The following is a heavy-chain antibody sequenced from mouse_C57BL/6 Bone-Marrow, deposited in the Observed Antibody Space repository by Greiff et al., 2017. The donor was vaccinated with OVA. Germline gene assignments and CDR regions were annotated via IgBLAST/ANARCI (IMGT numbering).Heavy chain of an antibody. V-gene: IGHV1-82*01. CDR2: IYPGDGDT. CDR1: GYAFSSSW. CDR3: ARDYYGSSYVEYWYFDV. Sequence: QVQLKQSGPELVKPGASVKISCKASGYAFSSSWMNWVKQRPGKGLEWIGRIYPGDGDTNYNGKFKGKATLTADKSSSTAYMQLSSLTSEDSAVYFCARDYYGSSYVEYWYFDVWGTGTTVTVSS. J-gene: IGHJ1*03. D-gene: IGHD1-1*01.